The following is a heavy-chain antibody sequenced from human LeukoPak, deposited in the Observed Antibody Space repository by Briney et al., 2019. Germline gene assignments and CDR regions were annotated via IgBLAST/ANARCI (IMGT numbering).Heavy chain of an antibody. CDR2: ISGSGGST. J-gene: IGHJ4*02. V-gene: IGHV3-23*01. Sequence: GGSLRLSCAASGFTFSSYAMSWVRQAPGKGLEWVSAISGSGGSTYYADPVKGRFTISRDNSKNTLYLQMNSLRAEDTAVYYCAKGDCSSTSCYTFPFDYWGQGTLVTVSS. CDR3: AKGDCSSTSCYTFPFDY. D-gene: IGHD2-2*02. CDR1: GFTFSSYA.